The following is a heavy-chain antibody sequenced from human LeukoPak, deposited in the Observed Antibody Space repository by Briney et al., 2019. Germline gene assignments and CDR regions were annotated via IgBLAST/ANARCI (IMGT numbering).Heavy chain of an antibody. V-gene: IGHV1-69*13. Sequence: SVKLSCKASGGTLSSYAISWVRQAPGQGLKWMGGIIPIFVPADYAQKFQGRVTITADESTSTAYMELSSLRSEDTAVYYCARGAKTHYYGSGSFRTGNWFDPWGQGTLVTVSS. CDR3: ARGAKTHYYGSGSFRTGNWFDP. D-gene: IGHD3-10*01. CDR2: IIPIFVPA. J-gene: IGHJ5*02. CDR1: GGTLSSYA.